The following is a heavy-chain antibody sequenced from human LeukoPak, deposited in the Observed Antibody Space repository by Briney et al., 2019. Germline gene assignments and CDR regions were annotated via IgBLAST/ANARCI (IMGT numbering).Heavy chain of an antibody. D-gene: IGHD6-13*01. CDR3: ARAYSSSSAAFDP. CDR2: IYYSGST. CDR1: GGSISSYY. V-gene: IGHV4-59*08. J-gene: IGHJ5*02. Sequence: SETLSLTCTVSGGSISSYYWSWIRQPPGKGLEWIGNIYYSGSTNYSPSLKSRVTISVDTSKNQFSLKLSSVTAADTAVYYCARAYSSSSAAFDPWGQGTLVTVSS.